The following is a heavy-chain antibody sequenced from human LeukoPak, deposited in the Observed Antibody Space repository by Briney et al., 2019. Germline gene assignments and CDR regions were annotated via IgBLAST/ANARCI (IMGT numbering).Heavy chain of an antibody. D-gene: IGHD4-17*01. J-gene: IGHJ4*02. CDR3: ARLTTVTTPYYFDY. CDR1: GGSISSSSYY. Sequence: PSETLSLTCTVSGGSISSSSYYWGWIRQPPGKGLEWIGSIYYSGSTYYNPSLKSRVTISVDTSKNQFSLKLSSVTAADTAVYYCARLTTVTTPYYFDYWGQGTLVTVSS. V-gene: IGHV4-39*01. CDR2: IYYSGST.